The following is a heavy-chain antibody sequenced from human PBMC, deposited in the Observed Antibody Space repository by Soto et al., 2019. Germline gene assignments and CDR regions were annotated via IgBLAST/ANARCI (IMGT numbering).Heavy chain of an antibody. J-gene: IGHJ4*02. Sequence: EVHLVESGGGLVQTGGSLRLSCAIFESTVSRDWMNWVRQAPGKGLEWVAHINQDGSEKYYADSVKGRFTISRDNAKKSLYLQMSSLRPADTAMYSCSGGVGDAFWGQGTLVTVSS. CDR3: SGGVGDAF. D-gene: IGHD1-26*01. CDR2: INQDGSEK. V-gene: IGHV3-7*04. CDR1: ESTVSRDW.